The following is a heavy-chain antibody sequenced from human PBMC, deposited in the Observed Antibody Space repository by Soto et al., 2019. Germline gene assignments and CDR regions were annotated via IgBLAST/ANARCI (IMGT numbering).Heavy chain of an antibody. V-gene: IGHV3-23*01. CDR1: GFSFRNYT. D-gene: IGHD1-26*01. CDR2: ISGSGGSP. J-gene: IGHJ4*02. CDR3: AKARCTTTDCYVPDY. Sequence: GGSLRLSCAASGFSFRNYTMSLVRQAPGKGLEWLSVISGSGGSPSYADSVQGRFVISRDNARNTLYLHMNSLRAEDTAMYYCAKARCTTTDCYVPDYWGRGTLVTV.